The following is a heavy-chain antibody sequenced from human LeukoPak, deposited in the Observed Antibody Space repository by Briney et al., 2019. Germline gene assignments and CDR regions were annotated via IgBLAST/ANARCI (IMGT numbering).Heavy chain of an antibody. CDR1: GFTFSSYA. V-gene: IGHV3-23*01. J-gene: IGHJ3*02. Sequence: GGSLRLSCAASGFTFSSYAMSWVRQAPGKGLEWVSGISGSAGSAYYADSVKGRFTISRDNSKNTLYLQMNSLRVEDTAVYYCAKPLISGSYYGAFDIWGQGRMVTVSS. CDR3: AKPLISGSYYGAFDI. D-gene: IGHD1-26*01. CDR2: ISGSAGSA.